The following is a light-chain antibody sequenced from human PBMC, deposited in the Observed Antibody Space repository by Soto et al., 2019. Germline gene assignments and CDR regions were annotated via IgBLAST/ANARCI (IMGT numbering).Light chain of an antibody. J-gene: IGKJ5*01. CDR3: QQRLNWIT. CDR1: QSVGSNY. Sequence: EIVLTQFPGTLSLSPGERATLSCRASQSVGSNYLAWYQQRPGQPPNLLIYDASNRATGIPARFSGSGSGTDFTLTISSLEPEDFAVYYCQQRLNWITFGQGTRLEIK. CDR2: DAS. V-gene: IGKV3-11*01.